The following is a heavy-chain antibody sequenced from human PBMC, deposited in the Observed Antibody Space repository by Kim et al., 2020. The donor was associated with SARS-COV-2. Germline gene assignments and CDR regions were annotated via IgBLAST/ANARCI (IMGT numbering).Heavy chain of an antibody. CDR2: IYYSGST. J-gene: IGHJ4*02. V-gene: IGHV4-31*03. CDR3: ARAGVRGVDY. D-gene: IGHD3-10*01. Sequence: SETLSLTCTVSGGSISSGGYYWSWIRQHPGKGLEWIGYIYYSGSTYYNPSLKSRVTISVDTSKNQFSLKLSSVTAADTAVYYCARAGVRGVDYWGQGTLVTVSS. CDR1: GGSISSGGYY.